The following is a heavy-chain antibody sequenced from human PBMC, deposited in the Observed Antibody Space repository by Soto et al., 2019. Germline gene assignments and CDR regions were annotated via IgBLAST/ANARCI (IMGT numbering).Heavy chain of an antibody. J-gene: IGHJ5*01. D-gene: IGHD4-17*01. V-gene: IGHV4-30-4*01. CDR2: IYYSGSS. CDR1: GGSISSTDYY. Sequence: SETLSLTCTVSGGSISSTDYYCSWIRQPPGKGLEWIGYIYYSGSSYYNPALKSRITISVDTSKNQFSLKLDSVTAADTAVYYCARFTGDGENWSDPWGPGTLVTVST. CDR3: ARFTGDGENWSDP.